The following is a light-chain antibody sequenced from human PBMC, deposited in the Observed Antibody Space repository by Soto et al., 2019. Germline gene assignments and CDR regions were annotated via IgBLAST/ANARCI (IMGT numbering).Light chain of an antibody. Sequence: EIVMTQSPATLSVSPGGRATLSCRASQSISDTLAWYQQKPGQAPRLLIYGASKMATGFPARFSGSGSGTDFTLTISSLQSEDFAVYYCQQYNNWPWTFGQGTKVEIK. V-gene: IGKV3-15*01. CDR1: QSISDT. CDR2: GAS. CDR3: QQYNNWPWT. J-gene: IGKJ1*01.